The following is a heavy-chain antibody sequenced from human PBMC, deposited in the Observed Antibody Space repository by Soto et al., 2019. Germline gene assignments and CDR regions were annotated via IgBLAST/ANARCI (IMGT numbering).Heavy chain of an antibody. Sequence: QVQLVESGGGVVQPGRSLRLSCAASGFTFSSDAMYWVRQAPGKGLEWVAVISYDGNNKYYADSVKGRFTISRDNSKNTLYLQMNSLRVEDTAVYYCARAGCDGGSCYTLVGLRHGMDVWGQGTTVTVSS. V-gene: IGHV3-30-3*01. J-gene: IGHJ6*02. CDR1: GFTFSSDA. CDR2: ISYDGNNK. CDR3: ARAGCDGGSCYTLVGLRHGMDV. D-gene: IGHD2-15*01.